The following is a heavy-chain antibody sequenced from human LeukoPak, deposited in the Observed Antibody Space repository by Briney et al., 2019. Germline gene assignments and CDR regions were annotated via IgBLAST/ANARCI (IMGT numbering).Heavy chain of an antibody. J-gene: IGHJ4*02. CDR2: INPKTGGT. D-gene: IGHD3-10*01. CDR1: GYSFTGYF. Sequence: ASVKASCKASGYSFTGYFIQWVRQAPGQELEWMGWINPKTGGTHYAQKFQGRVTMTSDTSISTVYMELTTLRSDDTAVVYCARDMIQGVMGCWGQGTLVTVSS. V-gene: IGHV1-2*02. CDR3: ARDMIQGVMGC.